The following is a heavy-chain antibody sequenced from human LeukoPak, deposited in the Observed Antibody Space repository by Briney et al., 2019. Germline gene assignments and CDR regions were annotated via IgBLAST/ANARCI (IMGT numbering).Heavy chain of an antibody. V-gene: IGHV3-33*08. J-gene: IGHJ4*02. Sequence: GGSLRLSCAASGFTFSSYGMHWVRQAPGKGLEWVAVIWYDGSNKYYADSVKGRFTISRDNSKNTLYLQMNSLRAEDTAVYYCARDGGPRYDSSGYYSYWGQGTLVTVSS. D-gene: IGHD3-22*01. CDR1: GFTFSSYG. CDR2: IWYDGSNK. CDR3: ARDGGPRYDSSGYYSY.